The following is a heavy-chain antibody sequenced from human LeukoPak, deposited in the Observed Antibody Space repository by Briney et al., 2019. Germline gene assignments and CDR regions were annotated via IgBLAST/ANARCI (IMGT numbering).Heavy chain of an antibody. CDR2: ITGDSTYI. CDR3: ARDCERGYSYCLC. J-gene: IGHJ4*02. CDR1: GITFSGYS. Sequence: PGGSLRLSCAASGITFSGYSMNWIRQAPGKGLEWVATITGDSTYISHADSVKGRFTISRDNAKNSVYLQMNSLRAEDTAVYYCARDCERGYSYCLCWGQGTLVTVSS. V-gene: IGHV3-21*01. D-gene: IGHD5-18*01.